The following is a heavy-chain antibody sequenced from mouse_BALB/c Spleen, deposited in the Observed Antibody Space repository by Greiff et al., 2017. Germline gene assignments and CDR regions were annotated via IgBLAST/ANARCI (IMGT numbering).Heavy chain of an antibody. CDR2: IDPSDSET. CDR1: GYSFTSYW. CDR3: ARRGVTTVVATDY. Sequence: QVQLQQSGPQLVRPGASVKISCKASGYSFTSYWMHWVKQRPGQGLEWIGMIDPSDSETRLNQKFKDKATLTVDKSSSTAYMQLSSPTSEDSAVYYCARRGVTTVVATDYWGQGTTLTVSS. J-gene: IGHJ2*01. V-gene: IGHV1S126*01. D-gene: IGHD1-1*01.